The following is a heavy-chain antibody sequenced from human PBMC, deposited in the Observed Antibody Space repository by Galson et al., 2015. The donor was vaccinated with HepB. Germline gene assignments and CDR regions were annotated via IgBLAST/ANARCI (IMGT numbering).Heavy chain of an antibody. J-gene: IGHJ4*02. CDR3: ARTGGSGSDDY. CDR1: GFTFSSYA. V-gene: IGHV3-30-3*01. Sequence: TLRLSCAASGFTFSSYAMHWVRQAPGKGLEWVAVISYDGSNKYYADSVKGRFTISRDNSKNTLYLQMNSLRAEDTAVYYCARTGGSGSDDYWGQGTLVTVSS. CDR2: ISYDGSNK. D-gene: IGHD3-10*01.